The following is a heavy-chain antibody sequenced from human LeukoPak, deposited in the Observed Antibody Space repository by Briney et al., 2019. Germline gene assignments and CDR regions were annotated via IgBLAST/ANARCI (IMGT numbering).Heavy chain of an antibody. V-gene: IGHV3-30-3*01. CDR1: GFTFSSYA. CDR3: ASQTRIAVLFDY. CDR2: ISYDGSNK. D-gene: IGHD6-19*01. J-gene: IGHJ4*02. Sequence: PGGSLRLSCAASGFTFSSYAMHWVRQAPGKGLESVAVISYDGSNKYYADSVKGRFTISRDNSKNTLYLQMSSLRAEDTAVYYCASQTRIAVLFDYWGQGTLVTVSS.